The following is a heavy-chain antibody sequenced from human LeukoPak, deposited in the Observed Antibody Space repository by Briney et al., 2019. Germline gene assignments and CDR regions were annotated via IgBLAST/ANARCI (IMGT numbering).Heavy chain of an antibody. D-gene: IGHD2-15*01. CDR3: RRRHTIYCSGGSCQIDY. CDR1: GYSFTSYW. CDR2: IYPGDSDT. J-gene: IGHJ4*02. V-gene: IGHV5-51*01. Sequence: GESLKISCKGSGYSFTSYWIGWVRQMPGKGLEWMGIIYPGDSDTRYSPSFQGQVTISADKSISTAYLQWSSLKASDTALFSSRRRHTIYCSGGSCQIDYWGQGTLVTVSS.